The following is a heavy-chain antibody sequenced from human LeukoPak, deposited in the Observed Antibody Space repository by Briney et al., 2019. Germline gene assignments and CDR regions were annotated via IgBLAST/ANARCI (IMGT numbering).Heavy chain of an antibody. CDR1: GYTITGYY. CDR2: INPNSGGT. D-gene: IGHD1-26*01. V-gene: IGHV1-2*02. CDR3: ASHRSSGRKAYDEY. Sequence: ASVKVSCKASGYTITGYYMHWVRQAPGQGLEWMGWINPNSGGTNYAQKFQGRVTMTRDTSISTAYMELSRLRSDDTAVYYCASHRSSGRKAYDEYWGQGTLVTVSS. J-gene: IGHJ4*02.